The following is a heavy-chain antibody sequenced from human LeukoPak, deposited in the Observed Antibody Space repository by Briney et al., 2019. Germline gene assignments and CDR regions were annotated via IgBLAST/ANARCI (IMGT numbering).Heavy chain of an antibody. D-gene: IGHD3-10*01. CDR1: GGSISSSSSY. CDR3: ARGGYYGSGNDFRFEP. CDR2: IYYSGSS. V-gene: IGHV4-39*07. Sequence: TSETLSLTCSVSGGSISSSSSYWGWIRQPPGKGLEWIGSIYYSGSSFDNPALKSRVTISVDTSKNQFSLQLNSVTAADTAIYYCARGGYYGSGNDFRFEPWGQGTLVTVSS. J-gene: IGHJ5*02.